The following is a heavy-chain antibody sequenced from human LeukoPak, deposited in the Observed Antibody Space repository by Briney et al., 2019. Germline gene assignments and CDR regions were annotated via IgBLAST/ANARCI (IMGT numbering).Heavy chain of an antibody. V-gene: IGHV3-48*04. CDR2: ISSSSSTI. J-gene: IGHJ6*02. D-gene: IGHD6-13*01. CDR1: GFTFSSYS. CDR3: ARGLAVAAANKYYYYGMDV. Sequence: GGSLRLSCAASGFTFSSYSMNWVRQAPGKGLEWVSYISSSSSTIYYADSVKGRFTISRDSAKNSLYLQMNSLRAEDTAVYYCARGLAVAAANKYYYYGMDVWGQGTTVTVSS.